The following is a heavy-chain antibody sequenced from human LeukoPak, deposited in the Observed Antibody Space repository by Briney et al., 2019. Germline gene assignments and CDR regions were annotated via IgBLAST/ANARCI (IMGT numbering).Heavy chain of an antibody. J-gene: IGHJ5*02. CDR2: INHSGST. CDR1: GGSFSGYY. CDR3: ARRGSSGWYVGWFDP. D-gene: IGHD6-19*01. V-gene: IGHV4-34*01. Sequence: SETLSLTCAVYGGSFSGYYWSWIRQPPGKGLEWIGEINHSGSTNYNPSLKSRVTISVDTSKNQFSLKLSSVTAADTAVYYCARRGSSGWYVGWFDPWGQGTLVTVSS.